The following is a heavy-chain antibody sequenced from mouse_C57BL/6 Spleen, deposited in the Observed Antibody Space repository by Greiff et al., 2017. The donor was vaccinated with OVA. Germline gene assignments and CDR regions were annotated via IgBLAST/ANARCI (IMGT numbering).Heavy chain of an antibody. D-gene: IGHD1-1*01. CDR1: GYTFNSYW. CDR3: ARGTVVVPYAMDY. CDR2: IDPSDSYP. V-gene: IGHV1-69*01. J-gene: IGHJ4*01. Sequence: QVQLQQPGAELVMPGASVKLSCKASGYTFNSYWMHWVKQRPGPGLEWIGEIDPSDSYPNYNQKFKGKSTLTVDKSSSTAYMQLSSLTSEDSAVYYCARGTVVVPYAMDYWGQGTSVTVSS.